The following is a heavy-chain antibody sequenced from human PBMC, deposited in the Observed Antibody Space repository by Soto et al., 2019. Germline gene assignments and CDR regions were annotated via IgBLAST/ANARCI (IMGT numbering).Heavy chain of an antibody. D-gene: IGHD2-2*01. J-gene: IGHJ6*02. CDR3: ASDHRDIAVVPTAPYYHGMDV. CDR1: GFTLSSYG. Sequence: QVRLVESGGGVVQPGESLRLSCGASGFTLSSYGMYWVRQAPGKGLEWVAVISYDGSKKDYADSVQGGFTISRDNSQNTLYLQMNSLRVEDTAVYFCASDHRDIAVVPTAPYYHGMDVWGQGTTVTVSS. V-gene: IGHV3-30*03. CDR2: ISYDGSKK.